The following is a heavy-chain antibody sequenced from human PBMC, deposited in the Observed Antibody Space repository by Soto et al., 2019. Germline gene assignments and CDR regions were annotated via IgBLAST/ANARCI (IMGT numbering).Heavy chain of an antibody. Sequence: GGSLRLSCAASGFTFSDYYMSWIRQAPGKGLEWVSYISSSGSTIYYADSVKGRFTISRDNAKNSLYLQMNSLRAEDTAVYYCAREGIAVAGTYYYYYYMDVWXKGTTVTVSS. V-gene: IGHV3-11*01. CDR3: AREGIAVAGTYYYYYYMDV. CDR1: GFTFSDYY. J-gene: IGHJ6*03. CDR2: ISSSGSTI. D-gene: IGHD6-19*01.